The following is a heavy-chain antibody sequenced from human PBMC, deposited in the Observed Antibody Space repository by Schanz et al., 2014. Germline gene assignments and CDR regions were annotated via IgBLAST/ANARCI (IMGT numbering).Heavy chain of an antibody. CDR2: ISASGGDT. V-gene: IGHV3-23*01. Sequence: DVHLLESGGGLVQPGGSLRLSCAASEFTFSTDAMSWVRQAPGKGLEWLSVISASGGDTYYADSVKGRFTSSRDNSKNTLYLQMNSLSAEGTAVYYCAKVRYSSGWRCDDFDVWGQGTLVTVAS. CDR3: AKVRYSSGWRCDDFDV. D-gene: IGHD6-25*01. J-gene: IGHJ4*02. CDR1: EFTFSTDA.